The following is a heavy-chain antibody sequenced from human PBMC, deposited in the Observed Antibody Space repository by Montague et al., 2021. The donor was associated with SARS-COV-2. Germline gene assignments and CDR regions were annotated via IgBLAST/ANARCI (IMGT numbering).Heavy chain of an antibody. V-gene: IGHV4-34*01. D-gene: IGHD5-12*01. CDR3: ARGLWVWLSVEGSFDS. CDR2: ISHSGST. Sequence: SETLSLTCAVYGGSFSGYYWSWIRQPPGKGLEWIGEISHSGSTNYNPSLKSRVTISIDTSKNQFSLKLSSVTAADTDVYYCARGLWVWLSVEGSFDSWGQGTLVTVSS. CDR1: GGSFSGYY. J-gene: IGHJ4*02.